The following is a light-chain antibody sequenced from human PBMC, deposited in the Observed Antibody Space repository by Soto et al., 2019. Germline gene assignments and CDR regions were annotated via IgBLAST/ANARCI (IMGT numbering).Light chain of an antibody. J-gene: IGKJ1*01. CDR1: QSVSSNY. CDR3: QQYGSSPPWT. Sequence: EIVLTQSPGTLSLSPGERATLSCRASQSVSSNYLAWYQQKPGQAPRLLIYGASRRATGIPDRFSGSGSGTDFTITINRLEPEDFAVYYCQQYGSSPPWTFGQGTKVDIK. CDR2: GAS. V-gene: IGKV3-20*01.